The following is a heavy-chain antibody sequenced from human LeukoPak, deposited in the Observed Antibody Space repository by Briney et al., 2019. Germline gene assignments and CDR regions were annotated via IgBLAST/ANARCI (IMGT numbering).Heavy chain of an antibody. Sequence: GASVTVSCKASGYSFISYGVTWVRQAPGQGLEWMGWINTYNGNTNYVQNFQGRVTMTADTSTSTAYMDLRSLRYDDTAVYYCARVVTTRYDYWGPGTLVTVSS. V-gene: IGHV1-18*01. J-gene: IGHJ4*02. CDR2: INTYNGNT. CDR3: ARVVTTRYDY. CDR1: GYSFISYG. D-gene: IGHD4-17*01.